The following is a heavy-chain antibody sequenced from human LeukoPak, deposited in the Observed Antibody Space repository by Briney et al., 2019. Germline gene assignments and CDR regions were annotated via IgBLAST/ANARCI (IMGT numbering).Heavy chain of an antibody. CDR2: INPNSGGT. J-gene: IGHJ4*02. CDR1: GYTFTGYY. V-gene: IGHV1-2*02. CDR3: ARDLALNYDILTGYYNNLDY. Sequence: GASVKVSCKASGYTFTGYYMHWVRQAPGQGPEWMGWINPNSGGTNYAQKFQGRVTMTRDTSISTAYMELSRLRSDDTAVYYCARDLALNYDILTGYYNNLDYWGQGTLVTVSS. D-gene: IGHD3-9*01.